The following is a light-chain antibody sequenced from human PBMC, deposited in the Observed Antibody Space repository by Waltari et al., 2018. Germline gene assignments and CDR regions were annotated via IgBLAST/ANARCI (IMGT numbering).Light chain of an antibody. V-gene: IGKV4-1*01. Sequence: DFVMTQSPDSLAVSLGEKAPVNSKSSQTVLYADNNNYLAWYQQKPGQPPKLLIDWASNRQSGVPDRFIGSGSGTDFTLTISSLQPEDVAIYYCQQYFGTPVTFGQGTKLEIK. CDR3: QQYFGTPVT. CDR2: WAS. J-gene: IGKJ2*01. CDR1: QTVLYADNNNY.